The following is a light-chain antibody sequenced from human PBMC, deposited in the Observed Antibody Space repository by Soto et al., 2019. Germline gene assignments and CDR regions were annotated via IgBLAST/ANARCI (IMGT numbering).Light chain of an antibody. CDR3: QQRSNWPIT. J-gene: IGKJ5*01. CDR2: DGS. CDR1: VNIADY. V-gene: IGKV3-11*01. Sequence: EVVLTQSPATLSLSPGARATLSCRAGVNIADYVSWCQQKPGQTPRLLIYDGSNRATGIPARFSGSGSGTDHTLTISSLEPEDSAVYYCQQRSNWPITFGQGTRLEIK.